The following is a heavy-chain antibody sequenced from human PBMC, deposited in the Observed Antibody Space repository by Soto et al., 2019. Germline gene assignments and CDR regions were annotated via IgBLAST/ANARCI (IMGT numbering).Heavy chain of an antibody. Sequence: VQLVQSGAEVKKPGSSVKVSCKASGGTFSSYAISWVRQAPGQGLEWMGGIIPIFGTANYAQKFQGRVTITADESTSTAYMELSSLRSEDTAVYYCARVHPSSGWSEFHHWGQGTLVTVSS. CDR3: ARVHPSSGWSEFHH. V-gene: IGHV1-69*01. CDR1: GGTFSSYA. CDR2: IIPIFGTA. D-gene: IGHD6-19*01. J-gene: IGHJ1*01.